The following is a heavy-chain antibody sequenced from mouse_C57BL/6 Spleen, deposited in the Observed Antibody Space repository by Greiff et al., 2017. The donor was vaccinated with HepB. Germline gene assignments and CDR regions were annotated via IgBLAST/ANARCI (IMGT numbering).Heavy chain of an antibody. CDR1: GFTFSSYA. CDR2: ISDGGSYT. Sequence: EVQVVESGGGLVKPGGSLKLSCAASGFTFSSYAMSWVRQTPEKRLEWVATISDGGSYTYYPDNVKGRFTISRDNAKNNLYLQMSHLKSEDTAMYYCARGSSIYDGYSYYFDYWGQGTTLTVSS. D-gene: IGHD2-3*01. V-gene: IGHV5-4*01. CDR3: ARGSSIYDGYSYYFDY. J-gene: IGHJ2*01.